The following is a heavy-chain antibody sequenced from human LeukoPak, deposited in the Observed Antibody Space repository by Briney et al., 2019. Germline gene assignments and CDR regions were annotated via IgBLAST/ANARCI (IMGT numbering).Heavy chain of an antibody. CDR1: GYSISSGYY. J-gene: IGHJ4*02. Sequence: PSETLSLTCTVSGYSISSGYYWGWIRQPPGKGLEWIGSMFHSGSTNYNPSLKSRVTISVDTSKNQFSLKLSSVTAADTAVYYCARGAGATVFDYWGQGTLVTVSS. CDR2: MFHSGST. V-gene: IGHV4-38-2*02. D-gene: IGHD6-19*01. CDR3: ARGAGATVFDY.